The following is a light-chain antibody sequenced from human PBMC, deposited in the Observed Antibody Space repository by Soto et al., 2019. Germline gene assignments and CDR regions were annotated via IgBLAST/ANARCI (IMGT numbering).Light chain of an antibody. CDR1: ESVSNNY. V-gene: IGKV3-20*01. CDR2: GAS. CDR3: QQYGSSPGT. Sequence: EVGLTQSPGILYLSTGERASVSCRASESVSNNYLAWYQQRPGQAPRLLIFGASSRATGIPDRFSGSGSGTDFSLSISRLEPEDFAVYFCQQYGSSPGTFGQGTKV. J-gene: IGKJ1*01.